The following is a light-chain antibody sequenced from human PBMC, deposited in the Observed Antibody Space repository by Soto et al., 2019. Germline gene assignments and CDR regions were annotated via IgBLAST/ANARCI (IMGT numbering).Light chain of an antibody. V-gene: IGKV1-27*01. CDR2: AAS. CDR3: QNYSSAPFT. CDR1: QGISNY. Sequence: DIQMTQSPSSLSASVGDRVTITCRASQGISNYLAWYQQKPGKVPKLLIYAASTLQAGVPSRFSGSGSGTDFPLIISRLHHEYVANYYCQNYSSAPFTFGHGTKVDIK. J-gene: IGKJ3*01.